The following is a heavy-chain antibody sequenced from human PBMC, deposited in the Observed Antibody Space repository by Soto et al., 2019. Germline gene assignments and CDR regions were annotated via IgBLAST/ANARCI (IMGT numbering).Heavy chain of an antibody. CDR3: ARRPALWFGEFGYYYYGMDV. D-gene: IGHD3-10*01. V-gene: IGHV5-51*01. J-gene: IGHJ6*02. CDR1: GYSFTSYW. Sequence: LGESLKISCKGSGYSFTSYWIGWVRQMPGKGLEWMGIIYPGDSDTRYGPSFQGQVTISADKSISTASLQWSSLKASDTAMYYCARRPALWFGEFGYYYYGMDVWGQGTTVTVSS. CDR2: IYPGDSDT.